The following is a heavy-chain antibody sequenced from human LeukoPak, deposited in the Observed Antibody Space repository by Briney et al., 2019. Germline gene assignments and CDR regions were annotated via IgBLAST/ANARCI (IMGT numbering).Heavy chain of an antibody. CDR2: IKSKTDGGTT. CDR1: GFTFSNAW. D-gene: IGHD3-9*01. J-gene: IGHJ6*03. CDR3: TTDSPFGWFPSYMDV. Sequence: PGGSLRLSCAASGFTFSNAWMSWVRQAPGKGLEWVGRIKSKTDGGTTDYAAPVKGRFTISRDDSKNTLYLQMNSLKTEDTAVYYCTTDSPFGWFPSYMDVWGKGTTVTVSS. V-gene: IGHV3-15*01.